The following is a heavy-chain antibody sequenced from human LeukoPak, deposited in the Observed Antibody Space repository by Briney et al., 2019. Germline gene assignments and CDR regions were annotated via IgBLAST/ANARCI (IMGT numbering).Heavy chain of an antibody. D-gene: IGHD3-3*01. CDR3: ARDLSGYYSADY. Sequence: GGSLRLSCAASGFTLSSYGLHWFRQAPGKGLEWVAVISSDGSSKSYADSVKGRFTSSRDNSKNTLYLQMNSLRAEDTAVYYCARDLSGYYSADYWGQGTLVTVSS. J-gene: IGHJ4*02. V-gene: IGHV3-30-3*01. CDR2: ISSDGSSK. CDR1: GFTLSSYG.